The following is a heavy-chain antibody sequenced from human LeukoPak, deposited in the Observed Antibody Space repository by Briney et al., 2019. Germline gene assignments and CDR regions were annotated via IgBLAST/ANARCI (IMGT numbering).Heavy chain of an antibody. D-gene: IGHD7-27*01. CDR1: GFTFSSYA. CDR2: ISGSGST. Sequence: GGSLRLSCAASGFTFSSYAMNWVGQAPGKGLEWVSAISGSGSTHYADSVKGRFTISRDNSKNTLYLHMNSLRADDTALYYCAKDHPDWGSSFEYWGQGTLVTVSS. V-gene: IGHV3-23*01. CDR3: AKDHPDWGSSFEY. J-gene: IGHJ4*02.